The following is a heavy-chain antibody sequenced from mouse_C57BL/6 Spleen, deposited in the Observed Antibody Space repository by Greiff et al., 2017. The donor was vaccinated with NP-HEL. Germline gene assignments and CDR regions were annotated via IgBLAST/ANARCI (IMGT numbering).Heavy chain of an antibody. CDR2: ISNGGGST. D-gene: IGHD1-1*01. J-gene: IGHJ4*01. Sequence: EVMLVESGGGLVQPGGSLKLSCAASGFTFSDYYMYWVRQTPEKRLEWVAYISNGGGSTYYPDTVKGRFTISRDNAKNTLYLQMSRLKSEDTAMYYCAAYGSSYGGAMDYWGQGTSVTVSS. CDR3: AAYGSSYGGAMDY. V-gene: IGHV5-12*01. CDR1: GFTFSDYY.